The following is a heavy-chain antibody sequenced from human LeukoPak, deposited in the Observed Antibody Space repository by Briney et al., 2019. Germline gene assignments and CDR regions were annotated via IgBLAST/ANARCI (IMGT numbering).Heavy chain of an antibody. CDR2: ISGSGGST. J-gene: IGHJ6*02. CDR3: AKPLYCSGGSCYSGRYYYYGMDV. Sequence: PGGSLRLSCAASGFTFSSYAMSWVRQAPGKGLEWVSAISGSGGSTYYADSVKGRFAISRDNSKNTLYLQMNSLRAEDTAVYYCAKPLYCSGGSCYSGRYYYYGMDVWGQGTTVTVSS. V-gene: IGHV3-23*01. D-gene: IGHD2-15*01. CDR1: GFTFSSYA.